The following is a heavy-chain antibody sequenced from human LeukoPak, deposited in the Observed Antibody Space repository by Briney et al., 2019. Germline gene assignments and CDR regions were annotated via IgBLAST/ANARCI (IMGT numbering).Heavy chain of an antibody. J-gene: IGHJ4*02. Sequence: AGGSLRLSCAASGFTISSNYMSWVRQAPGKGLEWVSVLYSGGSAYHADSVRGRFTISRDNSKNTLYLQMSSLRAEDTAVYYCARSSDGDYYYYFDYWGQGTLVTVSS. CDR3: ARSSDGDYYYYFDY. V-gene: IGHV3-53*01. D-gene: IGHD4-17*01. CDR2: LYSGGSA. CDR1: GFTISSNY.